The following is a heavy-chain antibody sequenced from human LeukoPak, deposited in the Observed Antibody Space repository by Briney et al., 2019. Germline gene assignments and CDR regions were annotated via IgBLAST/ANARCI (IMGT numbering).Heavy chain of an antibody. J-gene: IGHJ4*02. CDR1: GYTFTGYY. D-gene: IGHD2-15*01. V-gene: IGHV1-2*02. CDR3: ARSGYCSGGSCYISYY. CDR2: INPNSGGT. Sequence: ASVKVSCKASGYTFTGYYMHWVRQAPGQGLEWMGWINPNSGGTNYAQKFQGRVTMTRDTSISTAYMELSRLRSDDTAVYYCARSGYCSGGSCYISYYWGQGTLVTVSS.